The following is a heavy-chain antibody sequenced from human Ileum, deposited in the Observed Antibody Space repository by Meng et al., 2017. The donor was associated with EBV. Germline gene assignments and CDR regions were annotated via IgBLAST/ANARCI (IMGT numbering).Heavy chain of an antibody. CDR1: GFSISTDGSG. V-gene: IGHV2-5*02. J-gene: IGHJ4*02. Sequence: QLTLKGSGLSRATPTHTLTLTCPVYGFSISTDGSGGGWFRQPTGEDLEWIANIYCDDDKRYTPSLKSRLTITKDTSKNQVFLNLNNMNPGDTAIYYCAHRIPGSLDYWGQGILVTVSS. CDR3: AHRIPGSLDY. D-gene: IGHD3-10*01. CDR2: IYCDDDK.